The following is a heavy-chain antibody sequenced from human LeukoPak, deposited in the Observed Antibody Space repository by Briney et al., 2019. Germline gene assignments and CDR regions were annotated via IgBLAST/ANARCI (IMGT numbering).Heavy chain of an antibody. Sequence: GGSLRLSCAASGFTFSSYSMNWVRQAPGKGLEGVSYISSSSSTIYYADSVKGRFTISRDNAKNSLYLQMNSLRAEDTALYYCAKSASIAQLRYFDYWGQGTLVTVSS. D-gene: IGHD3-9*01. J-gene: IGHJ4*02. CDR1: GFTFSSYS. CDR2: ISSSSSTI. CDR3: AKSASIAQLRYFDY. V-gene: IGHV3-48*01.